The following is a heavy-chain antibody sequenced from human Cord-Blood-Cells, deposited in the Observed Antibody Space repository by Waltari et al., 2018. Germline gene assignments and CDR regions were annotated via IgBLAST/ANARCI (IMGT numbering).Heavy chain of an antibody. V-gene: IGHV3-30-3*01. CDR1: GFTFSSYA. Sequence: QLVESGGGVVQPGRSLRLSCAASGFTFSSYAMHWVRQAPGKGLEWVAVISYDGSNKYYADAVKGRFTISRDNSKNTLYLQMNSLRAEDTAVYYCARGRVIPHFDYWGQGTLVTVSS. CDR3: ARGRVIPHFDY. J-gene: IGHJ4*02. D-gene: IGHD3-10*01. CDR2: ISYDGSNK.